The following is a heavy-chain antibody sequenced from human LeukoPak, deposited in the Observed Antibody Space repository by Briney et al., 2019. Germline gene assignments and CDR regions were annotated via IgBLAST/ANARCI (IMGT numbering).Heavy chain of an antibody. CDR2: VNEDGSEE. CDR1: GLTLSGYY. CDR3: ARGGRSPAY. Sequence: GRSLRLSCAAPGLTLSGYYMTWVRQPPGQRLEWVANVNEDGSEEHYVDSVKGRFTISRDNAKHSLFLQMNSLRDEDAAVYYCARGGRSPAYWRQGTLVIVSS. V-gene: IGHV3-7*04. J-gene: IGHJ4*02.